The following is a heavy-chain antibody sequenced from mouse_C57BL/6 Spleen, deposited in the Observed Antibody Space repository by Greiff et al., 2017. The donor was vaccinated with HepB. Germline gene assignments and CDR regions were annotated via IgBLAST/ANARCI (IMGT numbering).Heavy chain of an antibody. Sequence: EVMLVESGGDLVKPGGSLKLSCAASGFTFSSYGMSWVRQTPDKRLEWVATISSGGSYTYYPDSVKGRFTISRDNAKNTLYLQMSSLKSEDTAMYYCARRDGQGYAMDYWGQGTSVTVSS. CDR2: ISSGGSYT. D-gene: IGHD2-3*01. CDR3: ARRDGQGYAMDY. V-gene: IGHV5-6*02. J-gene: IGHJ4*01. CDR1: GFTFSSYG.